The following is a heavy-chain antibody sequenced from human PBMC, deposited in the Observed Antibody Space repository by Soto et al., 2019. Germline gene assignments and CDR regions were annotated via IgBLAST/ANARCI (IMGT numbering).Heavy chain of an antibody. CDR2: IYYSGST. CDR3: ARDHYVYDILTGYGYYYGMDV. V-gene: IGHV4-30-4*01. Sequence: QVQLQESGPGLVKPSQTLSLTCTVSGGSISSGDYYWSWIRQPPGKGLEWIGYIYYSGSTYYKPSLKSRVTISVDTSKNQFSLKLSSVTAADTAVYYCARDHYVYDILTGYGYYYGMDVRGQGTTVTVSS. D-gene: IGHD3-9*01. CDR1: GGSISSGDYY. J-gene: IGHJ6*02.